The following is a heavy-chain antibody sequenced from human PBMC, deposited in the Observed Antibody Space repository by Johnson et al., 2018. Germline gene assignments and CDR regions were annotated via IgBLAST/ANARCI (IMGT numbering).Heavy chain of an antibody. V-gene: IGHV4-4*02. J-gene: IGHJ4*02. Sequence: QVQLQESGPRLVKPSGTLSLSCAVSDGSITSDNWWTWVRQPPGKGLEWIGEVYRVGTTNYNPSLKRRVTMSIDKSKNQFSLRLKSVTAADTAMYYCASRSYYDSTGYWKDWGQGILVTVSS. CDR3: ASRSYYDSTGYWKD. CDR1: DGSITSDNW. CDR2: VYRVGTT. D-gene: IGHD3-16*01.